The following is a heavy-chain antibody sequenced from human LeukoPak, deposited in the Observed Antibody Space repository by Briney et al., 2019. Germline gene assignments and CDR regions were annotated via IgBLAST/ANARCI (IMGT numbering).Heavy chain of an antibody. CDR3: ARTVQKVVSALDY. D-gene: IGHD2-2*01. CDR2: IIPIFGTA. V-gene: IGHV1-69*05. Sequence: SVKVSCKASGYTFTSYYMHWVRQAPGQGLEWMGGIIPIFGTANYAQKFQGRVTITTDESTSTAYMELSSLRSEDTAVYYCARTVQKVVSALDYWGQGTLVTVSS. J-gene: IGHJ4*02. CDR1: GYTFTSYY.